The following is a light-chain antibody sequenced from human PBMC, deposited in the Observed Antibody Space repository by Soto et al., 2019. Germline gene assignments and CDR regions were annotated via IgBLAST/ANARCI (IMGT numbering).Light chain of an antibody. CDR2: EVT. CDR3: CSFGRSGTI. CDR1: SSDIGSYDL. V-gene: IGLV2-23*02. Sequence: QSVLTQPASVSGSPGQSITISCSGTSSDIGSYDLVSWYQQYPGKVPKLMIYEVTKRPSGVSNRFSGSKSGNTASLTISGLQAEDEADYYCCSFGRSGTIFGGGTQLTVL. J-gene: IGLJ7*01.